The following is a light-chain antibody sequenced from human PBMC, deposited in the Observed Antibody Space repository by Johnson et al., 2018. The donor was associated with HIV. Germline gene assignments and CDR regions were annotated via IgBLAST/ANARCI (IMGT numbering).Light chain of an antibody. CDR3: GTWDSSLSAGRV. V-gene: IGLV1-51*01. CDR1: SSNIGNNY. CDR2: DNN. J-gene: IGLJ1*01. Sequence: QSVLTQPPSVSAAPGQKVTISCSGSSSNIGNNYVSWYQQLPGTAPKLLIYDNNKRPSGITDRFSGSKSGTYATLGITGLQTGDEADYYCGTWDSSLSAGRVFGTGTKVTVL.